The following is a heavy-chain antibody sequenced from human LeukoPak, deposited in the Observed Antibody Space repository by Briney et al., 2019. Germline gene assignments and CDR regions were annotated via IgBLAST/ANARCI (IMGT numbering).Heavy chain of an antibody. CDR1: GGSISSYY. CDR3: ARDRGQFPYYYMDV. Sequence: SETLSLTCTVSGGSISSYYWSWIRQPAGKGLEWIGRIYTSGSTNYNPSLKSRVTMSVDTSKNQFSLKLSSVTAADTAVYYCARDRGQFPYYYMDVWGKGTTVTVSS. J-gene: IGHJ6*03. D-gene: IGHD4-11*01. V-gene: IGHV4-4*07. CDR2: IYTSGST.